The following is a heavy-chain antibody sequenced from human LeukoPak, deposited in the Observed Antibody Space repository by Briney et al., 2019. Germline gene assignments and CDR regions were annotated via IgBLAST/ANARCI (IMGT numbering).Heavy chain of an antibody. V-gene: IGHV3-74*01. D-gene: IGHD6-19*01. J-gene: IGHJ3*02. CDR1: GFTFSSYE. Sequence: GGSLRLSCAASGFTFSSYEMNWVRQAPGKGLVWVSRINRDGSTTNYADSVKGRFTISRDNAKNTLYLQMNSLIAEDTAVYYCARLGAVAYAFDIWGQGTMVTVSS. CDR2: INRDGSTT. CDR3: ARLGAVAYAFDI.